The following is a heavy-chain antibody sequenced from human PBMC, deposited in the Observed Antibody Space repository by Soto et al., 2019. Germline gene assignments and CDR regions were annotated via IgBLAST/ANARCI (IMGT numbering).Heavy chain of an antibody. D-gene: IGHD3-22*01. CDR2: IWYDGSDK. CDR1: GFTFSSYG. CDR3: ARADDYYDSSGYLDY. V-gene: IGHV3-33*01. J-gene: IGHJ4*02. Sequence: GGSLRLSCAASGFTFSSYGMHWVRQAPGKGLEWVAVIWYDGSDKYYADSVKGRFTISRDNSKNTLYLQMNSLRAEDTAVYYCARADDYYDSSGYLDYWGQGTLVTVSS.